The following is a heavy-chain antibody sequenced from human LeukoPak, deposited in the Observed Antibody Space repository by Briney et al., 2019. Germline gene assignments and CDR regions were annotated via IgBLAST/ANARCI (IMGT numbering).Heavy chain of an antibody. V-gene: IGHV4-4*09. J-gene: IGHJ6*03. CDR1: GGSISNNY. CDR2: VHSNGRT. CDR3: ARLVAVGIGNYGNNYHYMDV. D-gene: IGHD6-13*01. Sequence: SETLSLTCSVSGGSISNNYWSWIRQPPGKGLEWIGYVHSNGRTNYNPSLKSRLIISVDTSENQLSLRVISVTADDTAVYYCARLVAVGIGNYGNNYHYMDVWGKGTTVTVSS.